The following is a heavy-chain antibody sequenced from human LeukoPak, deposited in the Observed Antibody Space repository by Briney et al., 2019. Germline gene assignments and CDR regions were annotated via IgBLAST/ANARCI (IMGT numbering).Heavy chain of an antibody. D-gene: IGHD5-12*01. Sequence: SVKVSRKASGGTFSSYAISWVRQAPGQGLEWMGRIIPIFGIANYAQKFQGRVTITADKSTSTAYMELSSLRSEDTAVYYCARVYSGYDSHFDYWGQGTLVTVSS. V-gene: IGHV1-69*04. CDR1: GGTFSSYA. CDR3: ARVYSGYDSHFDY. CDR2: IIPIFGIA. J-gene: IGHJ4*02.